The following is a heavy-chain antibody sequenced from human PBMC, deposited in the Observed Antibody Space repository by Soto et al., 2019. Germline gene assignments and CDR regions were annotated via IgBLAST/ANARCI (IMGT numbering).Heavy chain of an antibody. D-gene: IGHD4-17*01. Sequence: EVQLVESGGGLVRPGGSLRLSCAASGFTFSRYDIHWVRQATGKGLEWVSAIGSAGDTHYAGSVKGRFTISRENAKTSSYLQMNSLRAEDTAVYYCARPFYGDYAFDSWGQGTLVTVSS. CDR1: GFTFSRYD. CDR3: ARPFYGDYAFDS. CDR2: IGSAGDT. V-gene: IGHV3-13*01. J-gene: IGHJ4*02.